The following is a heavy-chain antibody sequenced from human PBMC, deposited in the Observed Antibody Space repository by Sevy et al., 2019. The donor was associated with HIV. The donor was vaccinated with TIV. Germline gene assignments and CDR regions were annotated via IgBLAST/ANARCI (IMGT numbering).Heavy chain of an antibody. CDR1: GFTFSNYA. Sequence: GGSLRLSCAASGFTFSNYAMSWVRQAPGKGLEWVSAISGSGGSTYYADSVKGRFTISRDNSKNPLFLQMNSMRAEDTAVYFCAKWSELPSSPFDYWGQGTLVTVSS. CDR2: ISGSGGST. V-gene: IGHV3-23*01. J-gene: IGHJ4*02. D-gene: IGHD1-26*01. CDR3: AKWSELPSSPFDY.